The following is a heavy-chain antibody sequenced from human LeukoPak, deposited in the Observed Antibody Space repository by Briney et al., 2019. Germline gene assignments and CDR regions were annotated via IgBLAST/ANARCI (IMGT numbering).Heavy chain of an antibody. Sequence: QPGGSLRLSCAASGFTFSSYAMHWVRQAPGKGLEYVSAISSNGGSIYYANSVKGRFTISRDSSKNTLYLQMGSLRAEDMAVYYCAREGEDAFDIWGQGTMVTVSS. CDR3: AREGEDAFDI. J-gene: IGHJ3*02. D-gene: IGHD1-26*01. CDR1: GFTFSSYA. CDR2: ISSNGGSI. V-gene: IGHV3-64*01.